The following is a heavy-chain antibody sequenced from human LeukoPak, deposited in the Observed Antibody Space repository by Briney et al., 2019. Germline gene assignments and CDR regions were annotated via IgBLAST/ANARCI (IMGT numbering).Heavy chain of an antibody. CDR3: AREGRYFDWLLFDY. CDR2: INAGNGNT. CDR1: GYTFTSYA. J-gene: IGHJ4*02. Sequence: ASATVSCKASGYTFTSYAMHWVRQAPGQRLEWMGWINAGNGNTKYSQKFQGRVTITRDTSASTVYMELSSLRSEDTAVYYCAREGRYFDWLLFDYWGQGTLVTVSS. V-gene: IGHV1-3*01. D-gene: IGHD3-9*01.